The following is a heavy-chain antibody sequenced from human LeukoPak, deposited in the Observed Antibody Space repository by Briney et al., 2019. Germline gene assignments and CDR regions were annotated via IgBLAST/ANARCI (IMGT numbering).Heavy chain of an antibody. CDR3: ARVIIGSKGFDP. D-gene: IGHD1-20*01. Sequence: GGSLRLSCAASGFIFSSHGMHWVRQAPGKGLEYVSGISTNGGSTYYANSVKGRFTISRDNSKDTLYLQMGSLRAEDMAVYYCARVIIGSKGFDPWGQGTLVTVSS. V-gene: IGHV3-64*01. CDR2: ISTNGGST. CDR1: GFIFSSHG. J-gene: IGHJ5*02.